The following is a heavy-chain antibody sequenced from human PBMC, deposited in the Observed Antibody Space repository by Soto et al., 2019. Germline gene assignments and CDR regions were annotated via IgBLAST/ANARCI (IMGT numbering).Heavy chain of an antibody. D-gene: IGHD3-22*01. CDR3: ALRSMAVVPEY. CDR2: LYYGRSA. J-gene: IGHJ4*02. CDR1: GDSISSYY. Sequence: QVQLQESGPGLVKPSETLSLTCAVSGDSISSYYCMWIRQPPGKGLESIGYLYYGRSANYNPSLMSRFTLSVDTSTNQCSLTLSSMTAADTAEYSCALRSMAVVPEYWGQGTLVTVSS. V-gene: IGHV4-59*01.